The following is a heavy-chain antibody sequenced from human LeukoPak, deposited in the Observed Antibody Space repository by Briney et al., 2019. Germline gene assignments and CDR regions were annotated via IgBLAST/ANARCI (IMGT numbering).Heavy chain of an antibody. CDR1: GFTFTSYG. Sequence: GGSLRLSCAASGFTFTSYGIHWVRQAPGKGLEWVAVVTYDGSGKWYADAVKGRFTISRDNSKNTLYLQMNSLRTEDTAVYYCAKDHVIMVRGGYFSMDVWGQGTTVIVSS. V-gene: IGHV3-30*18. J-gene: IGHJ6*02. CDR3: AKDHVIMVRGGYFSMDV. D-gene: IGHD3-10*01. CDR2: VTYDGSGK.